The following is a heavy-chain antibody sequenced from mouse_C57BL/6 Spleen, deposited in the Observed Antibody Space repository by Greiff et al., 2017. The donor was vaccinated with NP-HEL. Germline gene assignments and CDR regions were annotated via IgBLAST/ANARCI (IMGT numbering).Heavy chain of an antibody. Sequence: VQLQQSGTELVKPGASVKLSCKASGYTFTSYWMHWVKQRPGQGLEWIGNINPSNGGTNYNEKFKSKATLTVDKSSSTAYMQHSSLTSEDSAVYYCARSYSNYVEFAYWGQGTLVTVSA. CDR2: INPSNGGT. D-gene: IGHD2-5*01. J-gene: IGHJ3*01. V-gene: IGHV1-53*01. CDR3: ARSYSNYVEFAY. CDR1: GYTFTSYW.